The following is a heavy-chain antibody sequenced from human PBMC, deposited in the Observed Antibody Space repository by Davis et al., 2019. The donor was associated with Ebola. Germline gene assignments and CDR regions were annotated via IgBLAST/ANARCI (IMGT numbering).Heavy chain of an antibody. CDR1: GYTFICYA. CDR2: INAGNGNT. CDR3: ARYYDFWTTHWFDP. Sequence: ASVKVSCKASGYTFICYAMNWVRQAPGQGLEWMGWINAGNGNTKYSQKFQGRVTITRDTSASTAYMELSSLRSEDTAVYYCARYYDFWTTHWFDPWGQGTLVTVSS. J-gene: IGHJ5*02. V-gene: IGHV1-3*01. D-gene: IGHD3-3*01.